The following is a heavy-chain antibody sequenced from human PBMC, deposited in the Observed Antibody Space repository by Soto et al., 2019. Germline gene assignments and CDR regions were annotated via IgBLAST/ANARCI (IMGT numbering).Heavy chain of an antibody. Sequence: DVQLVESGGGLVQPGRSLRLSCAASGFTFDDYAMHWVRQAPGKGLEWVSGISWHSGSIGYADSVKGRFTISRDNAKNSLYLQMNSLRAEDTALYYCAKEGDSYGYIDYWGQGTLVTVSS. CDR2: ISWHSGSI. V-gene: IGHV3-9*01. CDR3: AKEGDSYGYIDY. D-gene: IGHD5-18*01. J-gene: IGHJ4*02. CDR1: GFTFDDYA.